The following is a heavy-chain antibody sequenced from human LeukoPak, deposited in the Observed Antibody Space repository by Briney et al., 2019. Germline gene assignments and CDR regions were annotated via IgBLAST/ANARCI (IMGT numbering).Heavy chain of an antibody. CDR1: GYTFTSYG. V-gene: IGHV1-18*01. CDR2: ISAYNGNT. Sequence: ASVKVSCKASGYTFTSYGVSWVRQAPGQGLEWMGWISAYNGNTNYAQKLQGRVTMTTDTSTSTAYMELRSLRSDDTAVYYCARARIAARTFDYWGQGTLVTVSS. J-gene: IGHJ4*02. D-gene: IGHD6-6*01. CDR3: ARARIAARTFDY.